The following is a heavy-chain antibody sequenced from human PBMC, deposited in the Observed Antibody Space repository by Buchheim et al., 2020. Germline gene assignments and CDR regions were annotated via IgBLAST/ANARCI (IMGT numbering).Heavy chain of an antibody. J-gene: IGHJ6*02. CDR2: INSDGSST. CDR1: GFTFSSYW. V-gene: IGHV3-74*01. D-gene: IGHD3-10*01. Sequence: EVQLVESGGGLVQPGGSLRLSCAASGFTFSSYWMHWVRQAPGKGLVWVSRINSDGSSTSYADSVQGRFTISRDNAKNPLYLQMNSLRAEDTAVYYCARERSGSGSWFYGYYYGMDVWGQGTT. CDR3: ARERSGSGSWFYGYYYGMDV.